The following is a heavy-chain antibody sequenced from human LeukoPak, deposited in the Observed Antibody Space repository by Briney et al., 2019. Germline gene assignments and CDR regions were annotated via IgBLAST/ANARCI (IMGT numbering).Heavy chain of an antibody. Sequence: GGSLRLSCAASGFTFSSYSMNWVRQAPGKGLEWVSSISSSSSYIYYADSVKGRFTISRDNAKNSLYLQMNSLRAEDTALYYCAKDTGQQLVHWFDPWGQGTLVTVSS. J-gene: IGHJ5*02. CDR2: ISSSSSYI. D-gene: IGHD6-13*01. CDR3: AKDTGQQLVHWFDP. CDR1: GFTFSSYS. V-gene: IGHV3-21*04.